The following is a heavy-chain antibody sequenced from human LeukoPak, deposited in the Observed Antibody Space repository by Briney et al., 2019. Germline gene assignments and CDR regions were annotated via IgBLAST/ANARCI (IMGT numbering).Heavy chain of an antibody. D-gene: IGHD1-14*01. CDR3: ARDPYHRMGPPLDL. V-gene: IGHV1-18*01. CDR1: GYTFMNYD. J-gene: IGHJ5*02. Sequence: ASVKVSCRASGYTFMNYDITWVRQAPGQGLEWMGRISTSNGNTDYAQKFQGKITITTDTSTSTVFMELRSLRLDDTAVYYCARDPYHRMGPPLDLWGQGTLVIVSS. CDR2: ISTSNGNT.